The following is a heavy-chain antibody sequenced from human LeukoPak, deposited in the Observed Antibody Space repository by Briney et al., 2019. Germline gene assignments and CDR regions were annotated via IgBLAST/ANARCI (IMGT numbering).Heavy chain of an antibody. V-gene: IGHV3-7*01. Sequence: GGSLRLSCAASGFTFSSYWMSWVRQAPGKGLEWVANIKQDGSEKYYVDSVKGRFTISRDNAKNSLYLQMNSLRAEDTAVYYCARGGSPGWLRVGHWGQGTLVTVSS. J-gene: IGHJ4*02. CDR3: ARGGSPGWLRVGH. CDR1: GFTFSSYW. CDR2: IKQDGSEK. D-gene: IGHD5-12*01.